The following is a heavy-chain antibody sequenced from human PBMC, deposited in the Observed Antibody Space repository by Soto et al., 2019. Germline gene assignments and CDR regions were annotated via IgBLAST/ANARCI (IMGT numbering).Heavy chain of an antibody. D-gene: IGHD3-3*01. CDR3: ARASWKFLPDY. J-gene: IGHJ4*02. CDR2: IKQDGSEK. CDR1: GFPFSHSW. Sequence: EVQLVESGGGLVQPGGSLRLSCAASGFPFSHSWMTWVRQAPGKGLEWVANIKQDGSEKYYVDSVKGRFTISRDNATNSVYLQMNSLRAEDTAVYYCARASWKFLPDYWGQGTLVTVSS. V-gene: IGHV3-7*03.